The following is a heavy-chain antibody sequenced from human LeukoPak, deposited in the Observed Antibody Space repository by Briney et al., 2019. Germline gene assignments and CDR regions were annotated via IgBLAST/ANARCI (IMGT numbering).Heavy chain of an antibody. Sequence: GGSLRLSCAASGFTFSSYAMHWVRQAPGKGLEWVAVISYDGSNKYYADSVKGRFTISRDNSKNTLYLQMNSLRAEDTAVYYCARDAIRPMIVVLGGMDVWGQGTTVTVSS. D-gene: IGHD3-22*01. J-gene: IGHJ6*02. V-gene: IGHV3-30-3*01. CDR1: GFTFSSYA. CDR2: ISYDGSNK. CDR3: ARDAIRPMIVVLGGMDV.